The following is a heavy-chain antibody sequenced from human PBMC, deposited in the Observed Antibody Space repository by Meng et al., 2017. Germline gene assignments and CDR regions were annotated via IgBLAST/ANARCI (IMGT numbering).Heavy chain of an antibody. V-gene: IGHV3-53*02. J-gene: IGHJ4*02. CDR1: GFSVTTSY. D-gene: IGHD6-19*01. CDR3: ARDSSSGWYHNY. CDR2: IYSGGST. Sequence: EGELAETGGGFIQAGGLLRLSCTASGFSVTTSYMSWVRQAPWKGLEWVSVIYSGGSTYYADSVKGRFSISRDNSKNTLYLQMNSLRAEDTAVYFCARDSSSGWYHNYWGQGTLVTVSS.